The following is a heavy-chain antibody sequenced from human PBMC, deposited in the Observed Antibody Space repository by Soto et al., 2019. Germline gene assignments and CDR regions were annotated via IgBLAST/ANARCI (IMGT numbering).Heavy chain of an antibody. CDR1: GGTFSSYA. D-gene: IGHD3-22*01. J-gene: IGHJ4*02. CDR2: IISIFGTA. V-gene: IGHV1-69*01. Sequence: QVQLVQSGAEVKKPGSSVKVSCKASGGTFSSYAISWVRQAPGQGLEWMGGIISIFGTANYAQKFQGRVTITADESTSTAYMELSSLRSEDTAVYYCARRGSYYDSSGYFIEYYFDYWGQGTLVTVSS. CDR3: ARRGSYYDSSGYFIEYYFDY.